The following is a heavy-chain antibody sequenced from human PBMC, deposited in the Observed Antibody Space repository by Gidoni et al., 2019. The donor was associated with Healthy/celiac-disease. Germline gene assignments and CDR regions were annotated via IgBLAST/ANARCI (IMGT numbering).Heavy chain of an antibody. D-gene: IGHD1-1*01. CDR1: GFTCSSSS. J-gene: IGHJ4*02. CDR3: ARTLCTWIDY. Sequence: EVQLVESGGGLVQPGGSRRLSCAASGFTCSSSSMNWVRQAPGKGLEWVSYISSSSSTIYYADSVKGRFTISRDNAKNSLYLQMNSLRAEDTAVYYCARTLCTWIDYWGQGTLVTVSS. V-gene: IGHV3-48*04. CDR2: ISSSSSTI.